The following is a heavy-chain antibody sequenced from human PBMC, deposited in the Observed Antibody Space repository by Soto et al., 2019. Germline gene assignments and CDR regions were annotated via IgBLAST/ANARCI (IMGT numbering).Heavy chain of an antibody. J-gene: IGHJ3*02. V-gene: IGHV3-23*01. Sequence: PRLSCAASGFTFSSYAMSWVRQAPGKGLEWVSAISGSGGSTYYADSVKGRFTISRDNSKNTLYLQMNSLRAEDTAVYYCAKDSAGYSSLAGAFDIWGQGTMITVSS. CDR2: ISGSGGST. CDR3: AKDSAGYSSLAGAFDI. CDR1: GFTFSSYA. D-gene: IGHD6-19*01.